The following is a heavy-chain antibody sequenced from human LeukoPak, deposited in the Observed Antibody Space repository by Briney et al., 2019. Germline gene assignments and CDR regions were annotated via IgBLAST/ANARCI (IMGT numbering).Heavy chain of an antibody. CDR2: IYRGGSA. D-gene: IGHD3-22*01. Sequence: GGSLRLSCAASGFIVSRKYMSWVRQAPGKGLEWVSVIYRGGSADYADSVKGRFTVSRDNSKNTLHLQMKSLRAEDTAVYYCAKMSNYYNSLGYYAFDIWGQGTMVTVSS. V-gene: IGHV3-66*01. J-gene: IGHJ3*02. CDR1: GFIVSRKY. CDR3: AKMSNYYNSLGYYAFDI.